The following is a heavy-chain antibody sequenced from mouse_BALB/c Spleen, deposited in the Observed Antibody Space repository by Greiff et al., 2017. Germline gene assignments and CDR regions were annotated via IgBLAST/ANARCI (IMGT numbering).Heavy chain of an antibody. Sequence: EVQLVESGGGLVQPGGSLKLSCAASGFTFSSYTMSWVRQTPEKRLEWVAYISNGGGSTYYPDTVKGRFTISRDNAKNTLYLQMSSLKSEDTAMYYCARHGYYGSSYDYFDYWGQGTTLTVSS. CDR3: ARHGYYGSSYDYFDY. D-gene: IGHD1-1*01. CDR2: ISNGGGST. J-gene: IGHJ2*01. V-gene: IGHV5-12-2*01. CDR1: GFTFSSYT.